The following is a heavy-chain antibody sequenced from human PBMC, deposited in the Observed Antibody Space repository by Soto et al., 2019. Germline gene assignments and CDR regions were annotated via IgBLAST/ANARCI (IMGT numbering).Heavy chain of an antibody. Sequence: EVQLLESGGGLVQPGGSLRLSCAVSGFTFSNYAMSWVRQAPGKGLEWVSVISGSGGSTFYADSVNGRFTISRDNSKKTLHLQMNNLRGEDTAVYYCAKDSGSSGLLDYWGQGTLVAVSS. CDR3: AKDSGSSGLLDY. D-gene: IGHD5-12*01. CDR1: GFTFSNYA. CDR2: ISGSGGST. V-gene: IGHV3-23*01. J-gene: IGHJ4*02.